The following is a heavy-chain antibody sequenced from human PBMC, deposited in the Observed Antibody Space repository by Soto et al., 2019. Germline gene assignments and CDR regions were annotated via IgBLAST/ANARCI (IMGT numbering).Heavy chain of an antibody. J-gene: IGHJ4*01. V-gene: IGHV3-13*01. Sequence: EVQLVESGGDLIQPGGSRRLSCAASGFTFDNYDMHCVRQPIGKGLEWVAAIGTSVDAYYPASVQGRFIISRDNAKNSVYLEIKSLGAGETAVYYGARGASVWYADLDYWGHGTLVPVSS. CDR1: GFTFDNYD. CDR2: IGTSVDA. CDR3: ARGASVWYADLDY. D-gene: IGHD6-19*01.